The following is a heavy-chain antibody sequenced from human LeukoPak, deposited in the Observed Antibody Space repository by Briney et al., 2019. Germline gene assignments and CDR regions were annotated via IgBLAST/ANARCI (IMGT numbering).Heavy chain of an antibody. D-gene: IGHD2-15*01. V-gene: IGHV1-18*01. J-gene: IGHJ5*02. CDR3: ARRGALGRYCSGGSCPSEAPSPFDP. CDR2: ISAFNGHT. Sequence: ASVKVSCKASGYTFTNYGINWVRQAPGQGLEWMGWISAFNGHTNYAQKFQGRVTMTRDTSISTAYMELSRLRSDDTAVYYCARRGALGRYCSGGSCPSEAPSPFDPWGQGTLVTVSS. CDR1: GYTFTNYG.